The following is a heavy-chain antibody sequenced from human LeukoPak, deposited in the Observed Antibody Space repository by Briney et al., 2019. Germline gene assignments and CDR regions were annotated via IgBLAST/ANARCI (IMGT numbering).Heavy chain of an antibody. D-gene: IGHD3-10*01. V-gene: IGHV3-30*18. CDR3: AKDRRAGSYDY. CDR1: GFTFVNYG. CDR2: ISYDGNKK. Sequence: PGRSLRLSCAASGFTFVNYGFHWVRQAPGKALEWVAFISYDGNKKYVDSVKARFSISRDNSKNTMYLQMNGLRPDDTAVYYCAKDRRAGSYDYWGQGTLVTVSS. J-gene: IGHJ4*02.